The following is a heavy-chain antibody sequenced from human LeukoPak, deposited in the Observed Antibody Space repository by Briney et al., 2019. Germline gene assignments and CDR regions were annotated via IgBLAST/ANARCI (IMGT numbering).Heavy chain of an antibody. CDR3: ARGIGSGWYLD. D-gene: IGHD6-19*01. V-gene: IGHV3-74*01. J-gene: IGHJ4*02. Sequence: GGSLRLSCAASGFTFSSYWMHWVRQAPGKGLVWVSHINSDGSTTNYADSVKGRFTISRDNAKNTLYLQMNSLRPEDTAVYYCARGIGSGWYLDWGQGTLVTVSS. CDR2: INSDGSTT. CDR1: GFTFSSYW.